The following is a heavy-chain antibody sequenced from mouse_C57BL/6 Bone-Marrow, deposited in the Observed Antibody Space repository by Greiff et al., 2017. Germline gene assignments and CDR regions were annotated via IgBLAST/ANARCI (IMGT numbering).Heavy chain of an antibody. CDR1: GYAFSSSW. CDR3: ARILLRPYYFDY. J-gene: IGHJ2*01. Sequence: VKLVESGPELVKPGASVKISCKASGYAFSSSWMNWVKQRPGKGLEWIGRIYPGDGDTNYNGKFKGKATLTADKSSSTAYMQLSSLTSEDSAVYFCARILLRPYYFDYWGQGTTLTVSS. D-gene: IGHD1-1*01. V-gene: IGHV1-82*01. CDR2: IYPGDGDT.